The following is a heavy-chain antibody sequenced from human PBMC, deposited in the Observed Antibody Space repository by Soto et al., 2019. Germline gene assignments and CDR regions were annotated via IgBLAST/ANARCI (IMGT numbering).Heavy chain of an antibody. D-gene: IGHD3-3*01. Sequence: PGGSLRLSCAASGFTFSSYWMHWVRQAPGKGLVWVSRINSDGSSTSYADSVKGRFTISRDNAKNTLYLQMNSLRAEDTAVYYCARSSYDPSGYLKTYYYYGMDVWGQGTTVTVSS. J-gene: IGHJ6*02. CDR2: INSDGSST. CDR3: ARSSYDPSGYLKTYYYYGMDV. CDR1: GFTFSSYW. V-gene: IGHV3-74*01.